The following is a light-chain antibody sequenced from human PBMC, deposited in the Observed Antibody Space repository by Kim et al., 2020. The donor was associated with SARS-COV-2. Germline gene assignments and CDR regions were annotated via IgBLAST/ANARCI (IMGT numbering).Light chain of an antibody. CDR3: QQYSHWPLT. CDR2: GAS. CDR1: QSVSSN. J-gene: IGKJ4*01. V-gene: IGKV3-15*01. Sequence: EIVMTQSPATLSVSPGERATLSCRASQSVSSNLAWYQQKPGQAPRLLIYGASTRATGIPGRFSGSGSRTEFTLTISSLQSEDFAVYYCQQYSHWPLTFGGGTKLEI.